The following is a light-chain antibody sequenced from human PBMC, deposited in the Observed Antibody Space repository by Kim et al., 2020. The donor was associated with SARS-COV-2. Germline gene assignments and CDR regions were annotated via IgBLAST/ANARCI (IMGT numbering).Light chain of an antibody. CDR3: CSYAGSSTYV. J-gene: IGLJ1*01. CDR2: EVS. CDR1: SSDVGSYNL. V-gene: IGLV2-23*02. Sequence: QSALTQPASVSGSPGQSITISCTGTSSDVGSYNLVSWYQQHPGKTTKLMIYEVSKRPSGVSNRFSGSKSGKTASLTISGLQAEDEADYYCCSYAGSSTYVFGTGTQVTVL.